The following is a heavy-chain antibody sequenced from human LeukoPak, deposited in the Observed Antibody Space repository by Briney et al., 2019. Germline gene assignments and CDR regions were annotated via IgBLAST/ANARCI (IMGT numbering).Heavy chain of an antibody. CDR1: GFTFSSYG. CDR3: AKDRKVRPTYYYYGMDV. CDR2: ISYDGSNK. Sequence: GGSLRLSCAASGFTFSSYGMHWVRQAPGKGLEWVAVISYDGSNKYYADSVKGRFTISRDNSKNTLYLQMNSLRAEDTAVYYCAKDRKVRPTYYYYGMDVWAKGPRSPSP. V-gene: IGHV3-30*18. J-gene: IGHJ6*02.